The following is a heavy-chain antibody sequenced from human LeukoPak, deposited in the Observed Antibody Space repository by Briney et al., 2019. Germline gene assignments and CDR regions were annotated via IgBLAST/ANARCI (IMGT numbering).Heavy chain of an antibody. CDR3: TRQPTTLDGSKFMSTDH. J-gene: IGHJ4*02. CDR1: GFTFNSYW. Sequence: GGSLRLSCAASGFTFNSYWMSWVRQAPGKGLEWVASVKEDGSEQYYVDSVRGRFIISRDNAKNSLYLQMSSLRAEDTAVYYCTRQPTTLDGSKFMSTDHWGQGTLVTVSS. CDR2: VKEDGSEQ. D-gene: IGHD5/OR15-5a*01. V-gene: IGHV3-7*01.